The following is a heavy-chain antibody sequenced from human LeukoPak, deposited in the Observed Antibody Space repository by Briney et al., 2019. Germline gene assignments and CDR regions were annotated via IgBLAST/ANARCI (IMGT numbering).Heavy chain of an antibody. CDR2: IYPGDSDT. Sequence: GESLKISCRGSGYSFTTYWIGWVRQMPGKGLDWMGIIYPGDSDTRYSPSFQGQVNMSADNSINTAYLQWSNLKASDTAMYYCARRQGCSSTSCPPDSWGQGTLVTVSS. CDR1: GYSFTTYW. CDR3: ARRQGCSSTSCPPDS. V-gene: IGHV5-51*01. J-gene: IGHJ4*02. D-gene: IGHD2-2*01.